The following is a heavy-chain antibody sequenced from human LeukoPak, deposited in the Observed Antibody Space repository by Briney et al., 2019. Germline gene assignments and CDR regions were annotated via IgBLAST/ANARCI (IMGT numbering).Heavy chain of an antibody. CDR2: VANSGVDT. J-gene: IGHJ4*02. Sequence: PGGSLRLSCAASGFTFSTYAMSWVRQAPGKGLEWVSTVANSGVDTYYADSVRGRFTISRDNSRNTVYLQTNSLRAEDTAVYYCAKSHSVAQRGYFDYWGQGTLVTVSS. CDR3: AKSHSVAQRGYFDY. D-gene: IGHD4-23*01. V-gene: IGHV3-23*01. CDR1: GFTFSTYA.